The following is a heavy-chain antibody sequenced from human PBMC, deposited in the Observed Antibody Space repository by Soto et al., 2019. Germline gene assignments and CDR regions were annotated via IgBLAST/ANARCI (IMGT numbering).Heavy chain of an antibody. CDR1: GGSISSGGYS. J-gene: IGHJ5*02. V-gene: IGHV4-30-2*01. Sequence: QLQLQESGSGLVKPSQTLSLTCAVSGGSISSGGYSWSWIRQPPGKGLEWIGYTYHSGSTYYNPSLKSRVTISVDRSKNQFSLKLSSVTAADTAVYYSARVPGPWGQGTLVTVSS. CDR3: ARVPGP. CDR2: TYHSGST. D-gene: IGHD7-27*01.